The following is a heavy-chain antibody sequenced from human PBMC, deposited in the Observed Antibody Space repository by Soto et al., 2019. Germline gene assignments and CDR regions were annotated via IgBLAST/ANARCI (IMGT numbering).Heavy chain of an antibody. D-gene: IGHD2-2*01. J-gene: IGHJ3*02. CDR2: IYYSGST. CDR3: AIGRIVPFDI. CDR1: GGSISSGGYY. V-gene: IGHV4-31*03. Sequence: QVQLQESGPGLVKPSQTLSLTCTVSGGSISSGGYYWSWIRQHPGKGLEWIGYIYYSGSTYYNPSLKSRVTISLATSTTQFSLKLSSVTAADTAVYYCAIGRIVPFDIWGQGTMVTVSS.